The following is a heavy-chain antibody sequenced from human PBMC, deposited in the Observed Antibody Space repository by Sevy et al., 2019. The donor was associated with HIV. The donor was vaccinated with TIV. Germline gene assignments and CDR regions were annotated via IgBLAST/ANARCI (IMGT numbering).Heavy chain of an antibody. Sequence: GGSLRLSCVTSGFTFDDHGMHWVREIPGKGLEWVSGVSWNGRSLGYADTVKGRFIISRDNAKKSLSLQMNSLRTEDTALYYCARDAGTGGSYMGYYFGMDVWGQGITVTVSS. J-gene: IGHJ6*02. D-gene: IGHD3-10*01. CDR3: ARDAGTGGSYMGYYFGMDV. V-gene: IGHV3-9*01. CDR1: GFTFDDHG. CDR2: VSWNGRSL.